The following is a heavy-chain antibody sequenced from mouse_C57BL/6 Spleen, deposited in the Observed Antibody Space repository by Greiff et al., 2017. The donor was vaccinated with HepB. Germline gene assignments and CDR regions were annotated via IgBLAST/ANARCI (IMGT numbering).Heavy chain of an antibody. V-gene: IGHV1-69*01. Sequence: QVQLQQPGAELVMPGASVKLSCKASGYTFTSYWMHWVKQRPGQGLEWIGEIDPSDSYTNYNQKFKGKSTLTVDKSSSTAYMQHSSLTSEDSADYYGARDYGSSYVFAYWGQGTLVTVSS. J-gene: IGHJ3*01. D-gene: IGHD1-1*01. CDR3: ARDYGSSYVFAY. CDR2: IDPSDSYT. CDR1: GYTFTSYW.